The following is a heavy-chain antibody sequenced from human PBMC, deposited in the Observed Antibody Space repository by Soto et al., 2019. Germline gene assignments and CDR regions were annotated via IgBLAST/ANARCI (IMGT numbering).Heavy chain of an antibody. D-gene: IGHD3-9*01. V-gene: IGHV1-69*12. J-gene: IGHJ6*02. CDR2: IIPIFGTA. CDR1: GGTFSSYA. CDR3: ASNNNVLTGSYYYGMDV. Sequence: QVQLVQSGAEVKKPGSSVKVSCKASGGTFSSYAISWVRQAPGQGLEWMGGIIPIFGTANYAQKFQDRVTIIADESTSTAYMELSSLRSEDTAVFYCASNNNVLTGSYYYGMDVWGQGTTVTVSS.